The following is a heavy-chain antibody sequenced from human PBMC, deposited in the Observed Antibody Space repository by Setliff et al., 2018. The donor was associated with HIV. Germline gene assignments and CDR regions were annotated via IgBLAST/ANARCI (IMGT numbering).Heavy chain of an antibody. J-gene: IGHJ6*02. CDR3: SALGDPRFLFNGIDV. CDR1: GYSIGSGYY. CDR2: VYYTAST. D-gene: IGHD3-3*01. V-gene: IGHV4-38-2*01. Sequence: PSETLSLTCSVSGYSIGSGYYWGWIRQPPGKGLEWVGSVYYTASTYDNPSFNGRVTISVDTSKSQFSLKLTSVTAADTAVYYCSALGDPRFLFNGIDVWGPGTSVTVSS.